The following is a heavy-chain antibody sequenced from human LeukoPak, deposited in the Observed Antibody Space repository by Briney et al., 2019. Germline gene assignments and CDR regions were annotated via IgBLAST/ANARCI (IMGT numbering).Heavy chain of an antibody. D-gene: IGHD1-1*01. CDR2: INPNSGGT. Sequence: ASVKVSCKASGYTFTVYYMHWVRQAPGQGLEWMGWINPNSGGTNYAQKFQGRVTMTRDTSISTAHMELSRLRSDDTAVYYCARDRVRDNGNPDAFDIWRQGTMVTVSS. CDR1: GYTFTVYY. CDR3: ARDRVRDNGNPDAFDI. J-gene: IGHJ3*02. V-gene: IGHV1-2*02.